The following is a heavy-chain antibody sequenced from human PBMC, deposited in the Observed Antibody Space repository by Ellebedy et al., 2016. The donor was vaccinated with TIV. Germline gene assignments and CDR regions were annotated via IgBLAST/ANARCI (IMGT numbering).Heavy chain of an antibody. CDR1: GDSFSSDSSY. D-gene: IGHD3-10*01. V-gene: IGHV4-39*01. CDR3: ARIWFGDLFSPEGDV. Sequence: SETLSLXXTVSGDSFSSDSSYWSWIRQSAGRGLEWIGYIYHTGTTFYNPSLKSRVTISVDTSKNQFSLNLTSVTAADTALYYCARIWFGDLFSPEGDVWGQGTTVTVSS. J-gene: IGHJ6*02. CDR2: IYHTGTT.